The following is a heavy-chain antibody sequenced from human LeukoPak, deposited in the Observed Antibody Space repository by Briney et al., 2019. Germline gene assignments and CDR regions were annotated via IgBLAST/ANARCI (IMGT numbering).Heavy chain of an antibody. CDR2: IYYSGST. CDR3: ARDGGYGSGAFDI. Sequence: SETLSLTCTVSGGSISSYYWSWIRQPPGKGLEWIGYIYYSGSTNYNPSLKSRVTISVDTSKNQFSLKLSSVTAADTAVYYCARDGGYGSGAFDIWGQGTMVTVSP. V-gene: IGHV4-59*01. D-gene: IGHD3-10*01. J-gene: IGHJ3*02. CDR1: GGSISSYY.